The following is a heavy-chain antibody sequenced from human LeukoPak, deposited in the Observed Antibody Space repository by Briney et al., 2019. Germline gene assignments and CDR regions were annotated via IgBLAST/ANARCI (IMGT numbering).Heavy chain of an antibody. D-gene: IGHD6-6*01. Sequence: SETLSLTCTVSGGSISSYYWSWIRQPPGKGLEWIGYIYYSGSTNYNPSLKSRVTISVDTSKNQFSLKLSSVTAADTAVYYCARDTYSSSSVGYFDYWGQGTLVTVSS. CDR3: ARDTYSSSSVGYFDY. J-gene: IGHJ4*02. V-gene: IGHV4-59*01. CDR1: GGSISSYY. CDR2: IYYSGST.